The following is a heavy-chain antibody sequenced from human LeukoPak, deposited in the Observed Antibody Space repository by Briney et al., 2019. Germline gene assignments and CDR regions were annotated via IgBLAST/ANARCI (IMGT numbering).Heavy chain of an antibody. CDR2: INPNSGGT. Sequence: ASVKVSCKASGYTFTGYYMHWVRQAPGQGLEWMGRINPNSGGTNYAQKFQGRVTMTRDTSISIAYMELSRLRSDDTAVYYCARETPYFGGLDYWGQGTLVTVSS. V-gene: IGHV1-2*06. J-gene: IGHJ4*02. CDR1: GYTFTGYY. D-gene: IGHD3-10*01. CDR3: ARETPYFGGLDY.